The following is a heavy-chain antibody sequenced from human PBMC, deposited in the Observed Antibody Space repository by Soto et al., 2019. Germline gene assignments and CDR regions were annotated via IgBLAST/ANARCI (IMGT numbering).Heavy chain of an antibody. D-gene: IGHD1-20*01. CDR2: IDPSDSYT. V-gene: IGHV5-10-1*01. CDR3: ARLLYNWNYYYYGMDV. J-gene: IGHJ6*02. Sequence: GESLKISCKGSGYSFTSYWISWVRQMPGKGLEWMGRIDPSDSYTNYSPSFQGHVTISADKSISTAYLQWSSLKASDTAMYYCARLLYNWNYYYYGMDVWGQGTTVTVSS. CDR1: GYSFTSYW.